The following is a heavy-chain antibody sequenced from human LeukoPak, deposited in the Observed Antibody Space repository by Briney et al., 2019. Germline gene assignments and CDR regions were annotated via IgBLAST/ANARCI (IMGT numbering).Heavy chain of an antibody. V-gene: IGHV1-69*13. CDR2: IIPIFGTA. CDR1: GGTFSSYA. Sequence: SVKVSCKASGGTFSSYAISWVRQAPGQGREWMGGIIPIFGTANYAQKFQGRVTITADESTSTAYMELSSLRSEDTTVYYCARDVYYYDSSGPFDYWGRGTLVTVSS. J-gene: IGHJ4*02. D-gene: IGHD3-22*01. CDR3: ARDVYYYDSSGPFDY.